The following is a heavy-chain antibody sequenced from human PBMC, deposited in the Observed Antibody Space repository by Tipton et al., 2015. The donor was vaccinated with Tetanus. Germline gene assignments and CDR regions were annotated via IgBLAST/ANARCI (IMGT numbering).Heavy chain of an antibody. CDR3: ARDRGDYIYYGMDV. D-gene: IGHD3-22*01. CDR1: GYTFTGYY. V-gene: IGHV1-2*02. Sequence: QLVQSGAEMKKPGASVKVSCKASGYTFTGYYIYWVRQAPGQGLEWMGWIDPNSGGTVYAQKLQGRVTMTRDTSISTAYMDLRGLRSDDTAVYYCARDRGDYIYYGMDVWGPGTTVTVS. J-gene: IGHJ6*02. CDR2: IDPNSGGT.